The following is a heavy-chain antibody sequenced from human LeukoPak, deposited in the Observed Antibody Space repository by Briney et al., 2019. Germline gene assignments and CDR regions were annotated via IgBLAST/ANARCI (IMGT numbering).Heavy chain of an antibody. Sequence: PGRSLRLSCAASGFSFDDYAMHWVRQAPGKGLEWVSSISSSSSYIYYADSVKGRFTISRDNAKNSLYLQMNSLRAEDTAVYYCARGRGDYYDSSGYYWGYFDYWGQGTLVTVSS. V-gene: IGHV3-21*01. D-gene: IGHD3-22*01. J-gene: IGHJ4*02. CDR1: GFSFDDYA. CDR3: ARGRGDYYDSSGYYWGYFDY. CDR2: ISSSSSYI.